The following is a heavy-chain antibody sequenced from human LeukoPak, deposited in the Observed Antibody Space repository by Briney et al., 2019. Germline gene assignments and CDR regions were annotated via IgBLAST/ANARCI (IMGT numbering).Heavy chain of an antibody. D-gene: IGHD3-9*01. Sequence: SETLSLTCAVSGGSFSGYYWSWIRQPPGKGREWIGEINHSGSNNYNPSLKSRVTISVDTSKNQFSLKLSSVTAADTAVYYCARGVTPGDILTGSYPYYWGQGTLVTVSS. CDR2: INHSGSN. V-gene: IGHV4-34*01. J-gene: IGHJ4*02. CDR1: GGSFSGYY. CDR3: ARGVTPGDILTGSYPYY.